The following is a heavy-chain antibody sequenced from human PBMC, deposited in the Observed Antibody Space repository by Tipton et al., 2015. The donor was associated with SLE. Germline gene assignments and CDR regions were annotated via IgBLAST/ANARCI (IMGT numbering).Heavy chain of an antibody. V-gene: IGHV3-7*01. CDR3: AREAYSGSYFDY. D-gene: IGHD1-26*01. J-gene: IGHJ4*02. Sequence: GSLRLSCAASGFTFSSYWMSWVRQAPGKGLEWVANIKQDGSEKYYVDSVKGRFTISRDNAKNSLYLQMNSLRAEDTAVYYCAREAYSGSYFDYWSQGTLVTVSS. CDR2: IKQDGSEK. CDR1: GFTFSSYW.